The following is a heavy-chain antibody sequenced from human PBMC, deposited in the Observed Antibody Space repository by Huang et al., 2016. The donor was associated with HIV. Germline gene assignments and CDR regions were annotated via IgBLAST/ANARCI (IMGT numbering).Heavy chain of an antibody. CDR2: INGDGSST. V-gene: IGHV3-74*01. Sequence: EVQLVESGGGLVQPGGSLRLSCAASGFTFSSYGMHWVRQAPGKGLVLVSRINGDGSSTNDADSVKGRFTISRDNAKNTLYVQVNSLRAEDTAVYYCARGTRLTGLWYFDLWGRGTLVIVSS. J-gene: IGHJ2*01. D-gene: IGHD7-27*01. CDR3: ARGTRLTGLWYFDL. CDR1: GFTFSSYG.